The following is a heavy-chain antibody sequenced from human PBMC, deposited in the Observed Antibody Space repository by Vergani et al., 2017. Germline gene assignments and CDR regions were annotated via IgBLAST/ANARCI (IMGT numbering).Heavy chain of an antibody. CDR2: ISASGNS. CDR3: ARRSGGYYSGGKVHPLRTAFDV. J-gene: IGHJ3*01. Sequence: QVQLQASGPGRVKPSQTLSLTCTMSGGSISAGSYFWSWIRQPAGKGLEWLGHISASGNSTHRPSLKTRVSMSVDTSKIQFSLTVTSVTAADTAIYFCARRSGGYYSGGKVHPLRTAFDVWGHGTVVTVSS. D-gene: IGHD2-15*01. CDR1: GGSISAGSYF. V-gene: IGHV4-61*02.